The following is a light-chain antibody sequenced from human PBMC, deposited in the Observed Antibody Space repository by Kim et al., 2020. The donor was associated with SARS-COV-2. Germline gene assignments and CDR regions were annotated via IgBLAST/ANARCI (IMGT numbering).Light chain of an antibody. J-gene: IGLJ2*01. CDR3: QAWDSSTVV. V-gene: IGLV3-1*01. CDR2: QDS. Sequence: SVSPGQTANITCSGDKLGDKYACWYQQKPGQSPVLVIYQDSKRPSGIPERFSGSNSGNTDTLTISGTQAMDEADYYCQAWDSSTVVFGGGTQLTVL. CDR1: KLGDKY.